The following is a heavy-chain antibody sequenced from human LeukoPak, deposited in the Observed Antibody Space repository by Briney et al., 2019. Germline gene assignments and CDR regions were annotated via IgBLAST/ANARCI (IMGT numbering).Heavy chain of an antibody. V-gene: IGHV3-30-3*01. D-gene: IGHD1-26*01. J-gene: IGHJ5*02. CDR2: ISYDGSNK. CDR3: ARDGGSGSYFPYNWFDP. CDR1: GFTFSSYA. Sequence: GGSLRLSCAASGFTFSSYAMHWVRQAPGKGLEWVAVISYDGSNKYYADSVKGRFTISRDNSKNTLYLQMNSLRVEDTAVYYCARDGGSGSYFPYNWFDPWGQGTLVTVSS.